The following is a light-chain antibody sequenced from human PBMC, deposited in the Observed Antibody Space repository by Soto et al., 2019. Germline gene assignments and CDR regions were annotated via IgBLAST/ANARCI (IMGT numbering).Light chain of an antibody. J-gene: IGLJ1*01. CDR2: ENH. CDR3: GTWDSSLSLKV. V-gene: IGLV1-51*02. Sequence: QSVLTQPPSLSAAPGQMVTISCSGSSSNIGNNYVSWNRHLPGTAPKLLIYENHRRPSGIPERFSGSKSATSATLAITGLQTGDEADYYCGTWDSSLSLKVFGTGTKLTVL. CDR1: SSNIGNNY.